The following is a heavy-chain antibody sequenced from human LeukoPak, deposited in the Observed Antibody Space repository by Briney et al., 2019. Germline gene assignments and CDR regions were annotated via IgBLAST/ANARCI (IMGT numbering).Heavy chain of an antibody. Sequence: ASVKVSCKASGYTFTGYYMHWVRQAPGQGLEWMGWINPNSGGTNYAQKFQGRVTMTRDTSISTAYMELSRLRSDDTAVYYCARGEHDYGDYEGAFDIWGQGTMVTVSS. D-gene: IGHD4-17*01. CDR2: INPNSGGT. J-gene: IGHJ3*02. CDR1: GYTFTGYY. CDR3: ARGEHDYGDYEGAFDI. V-gene: IGHV1-2*02.